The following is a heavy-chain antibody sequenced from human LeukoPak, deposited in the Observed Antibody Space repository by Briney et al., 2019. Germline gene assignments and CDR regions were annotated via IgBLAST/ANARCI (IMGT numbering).Heavy chain of an antibody. Sequence: PSETLSLTCTVSGGSISSYYWSWIRQPAGKGLEWIGRIYTSGSTNYNPSPKSRVTMSVDTSKNQFSLKLRSVTAADTAVYYCARVFPHSSGWSQAYGFDIRGQGTMVTVSS. CDR2: IYTSGST. CDR1: GGSISSYY. D-gene: IGHD6-19*01. V-gene: IGHV4-4*07. J-gene: IGHJ3*02. CDR3: ARVFPHSSGWSQAYGFDI.